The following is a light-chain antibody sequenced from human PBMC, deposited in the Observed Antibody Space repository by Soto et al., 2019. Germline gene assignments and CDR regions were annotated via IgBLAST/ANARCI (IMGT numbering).Light chain of an antibody. V-gene: IGLV3-21*02. Sequence: SYVLTQPPSVSVAPGQTARITCGGNNIGGKTVHWYQQKPGRAPVLVVYDDIDRPSGIPGRLSGSNSGNTATLTISGVEAGDEADYYCQVWDSAGDHNVVFGGGTKLTVL. CDR1: NIGGKT. CDR2: DDI. J-gene: IGLJ2*01. CDR3: QVWDSAGDHNVV.